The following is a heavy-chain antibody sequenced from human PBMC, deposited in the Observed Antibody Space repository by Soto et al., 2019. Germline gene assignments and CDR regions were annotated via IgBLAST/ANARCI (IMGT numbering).Heavy chain of an antibody. D-gene: IGHD5-18*01. J-gene: IGHJ4*02. Sequence: QVQLQESGPGLVKPSQTLSLTCTVSGGSISSAAYYWSWIRQHPGKDLEWIGYISHSGSTYYTPSLKSRVIISADTSKNQFSLNLNSVTAADTAVYYCAREYTYGSNFFDCWGLGALVTVSS. CDR1: GGSISSAAYY. CDR2: ISHSGST. CDR3: AREYTYGSNFFDC. V-gene: IGHV4-31*03.